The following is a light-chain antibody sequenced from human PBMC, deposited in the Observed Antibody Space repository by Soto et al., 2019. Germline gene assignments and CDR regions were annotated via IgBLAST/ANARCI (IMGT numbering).Light chain of an antibody. J-gene: IGKJ2*03. CDR3: KQYNNWYS. Sequence: EIAMPQSPATLSVSPGESATLSCRASQSVSNNLAWYQQKPGQATRVLIYGASTRAAGLPARFSGSGSGTEFTLTISSLQSEDFAVYYCKQYNNWYSFGQGNKLEIK. CDR2: GAS. V-gene: IGKV3-15*01. CDR1: QSVSNN.